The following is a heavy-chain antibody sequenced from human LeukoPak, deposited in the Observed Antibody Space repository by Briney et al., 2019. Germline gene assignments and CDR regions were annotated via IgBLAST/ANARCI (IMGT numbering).Heavy chain of an antibody. V-gene: IGHV3-11*04. D-gene: IGHD6-19*01. CDR3: AKGSYASGWYQSFDY. CDR1: GFTFSDHF. Sequence: PGGSLRLSCAASGFTFSDHFMIWIRQAPGKGLEWVSYISSGGSTIYYATSVKGRFTISRDNAENSLYLQMNSLRAEDTAVYYCAKGSYASGWYQSFDYWGQGILVTASS. CDR2: ISSGGSTI. J-gene: IGHJ4*02.